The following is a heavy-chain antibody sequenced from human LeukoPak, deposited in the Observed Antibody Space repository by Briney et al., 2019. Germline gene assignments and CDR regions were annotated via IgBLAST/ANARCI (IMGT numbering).Heavy chain of an antibody. D-gene: IGHD3-3*01. J-gene: IGHJ3*02. V-gene: IGHV3-9*03. CDR2: ISWNSGSI. CDR3: AKDETNDFWSSGAFDI. Sequence: SLRLSCAASGFTFSSYAMSWVRQAPGKGLEWVSGISWNSGSIGYADSVKGRFTISRDNAKNSLYLQMNSLRAEDMALYYCAKDETNDFWSSGAFDIWGQGTMVTVSS. CDR1: GFTFSSYA.